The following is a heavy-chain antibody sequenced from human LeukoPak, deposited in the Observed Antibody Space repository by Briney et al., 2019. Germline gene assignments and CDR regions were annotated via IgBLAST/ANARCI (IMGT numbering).Heavy chain of an antibody. Sequence: GGSLRLSCAASGFTFSSYAMSWVRQAPGKGLEWVSVISDSGDNTYYADSVKGRFTISRDNSKNTLYLQMNSLRAEDTAVYYCAKDFYDSSGYIHYFDYWGQGTLVTVSS. J-gene: IGHJ4*02. V-gene: IGHV3-23*01. CDR2: ISDSGDNT. CDR1: GFTFSSYA. D-gene: IGHD3-22*01. CDR3: AKDFYDSSGYIHYFDY.